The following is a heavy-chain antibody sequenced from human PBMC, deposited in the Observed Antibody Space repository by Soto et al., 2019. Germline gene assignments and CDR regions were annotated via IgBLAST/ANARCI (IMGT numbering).Heavy chain of an antibody. CDR1: GGTFSSYA. CDR3: ASEAADHYYYYGMYV. CDR2: IIPIFGTA. V-gene: IGHV1-69*01. D-gene: IGHD6-13*01. Sequence: QVQLVQSGAEVKKPGSSVTVSCKASGGTFSSYAISWVRQAPGQGLEWMGGIIPIFGTANYAQKFQGRVTITADESRSTACRERSSLRSEDTAVYYCASEAADHYYYYGMYVWGQGTTVTVSS. J-gene: IGHJ6*02.